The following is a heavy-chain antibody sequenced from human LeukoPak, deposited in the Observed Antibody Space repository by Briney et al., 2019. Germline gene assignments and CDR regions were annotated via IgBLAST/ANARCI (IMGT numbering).Heavy chain of an antibody. V-gene: IGHV3-23*01. D-gene: IGHD3-10*01. CDR1: GFTFSTSA. Sequence: GGSLRLSCAASGFTFSTSAMSWVRQAPGKGLEWVSSISTTVGNTYYADSVKGRFTISRDNSNLTLYLQMNSLTAEDTAVYYCTKRAEFGGFDPWGQGTLVTVSS. CDR2: ISTTVGNT. CDR3: TKRAEFGGFDP. J-gene: IGHJ5*02.